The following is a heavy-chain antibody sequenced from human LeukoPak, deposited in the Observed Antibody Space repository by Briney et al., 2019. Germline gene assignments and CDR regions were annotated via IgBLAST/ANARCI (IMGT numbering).Heavy chain of an antibody. CDR3: AKDQTPYY. J-gene: IGHJ4*02. CDR2: ISYDGSNK. Sequence: GGSLRLSCAASGFTFSTYTIHWVRQAPGKGLEWVAVISYDGSNKYYADSVRGRFTISRDNSKNTLYLQMNSLRAEDTAVYFCAKDQTPYYWGQGTLVTVSS. CDR1: GFTFSTYT. V-gene: IGHV3-30*04.